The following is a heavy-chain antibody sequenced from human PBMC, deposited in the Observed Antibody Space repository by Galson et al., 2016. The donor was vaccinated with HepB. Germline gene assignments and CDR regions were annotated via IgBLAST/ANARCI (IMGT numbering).Heavy chain of an antibody. Sequence: SETLSLTCTVSGGSISSSSYYWGWIRQPPGKGLEWIGSIYYSGSTYYNPSLKSRVTISVDTSKNQFSLKLSSVTAADTAVYYCARHLKIQLWLRGNWFDPWGHGTLVTVSS. CDR1: GGSISSSSYY. CDR3: ARHLKIQLWLRGNWFDP. V-gene: IGHV4-39*01. D-gene: IGHD5-18*01. CDR2: IYYSGST. J-gene: IGHJ5*02.